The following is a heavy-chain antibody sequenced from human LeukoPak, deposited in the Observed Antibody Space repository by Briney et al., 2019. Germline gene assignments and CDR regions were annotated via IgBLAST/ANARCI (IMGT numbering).Heavy chain of an antibody. Sequence: GGSLRLSCEGSGFSFSSYWMTWVRQSPGKGPEWVANIKQDESERYTVDSVKGRFTISRDNSKNTLYLQMNSLRAEDMAVYYCVKRWTGTTIGQQDYWGQGTLVTVSS. V-gene: IGHV3-7*01. D-gene: IGHD1-1*01. CDR2: IKQDESER. CDR3: VKRWTGTTIGQQDY. CDR1: GFSFSSYW. J-gene: IGHJ4*02.